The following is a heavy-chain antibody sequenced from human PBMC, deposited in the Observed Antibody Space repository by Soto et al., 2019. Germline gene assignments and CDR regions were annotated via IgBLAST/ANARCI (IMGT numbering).Heavy chain of an antibody. D-gene: IGHD2-2*01. CDR3: TGYCSSTSCHPLY. CDR1: GFTFSSYS. Sequence: PGGSLRLSCAASGFTFSSYSMNWGRQAPGKGLEWVSYISSSSSSICYADSVKGRFTISRDNAKKSLYLQMNSLRAEDTAVYYCTGYCSSTSCHPLYWGQGTLVTVSS. CDR2: ISSSSSSI. V-gene: IGHV3-48*01. J-gene: IGHJ4*02.